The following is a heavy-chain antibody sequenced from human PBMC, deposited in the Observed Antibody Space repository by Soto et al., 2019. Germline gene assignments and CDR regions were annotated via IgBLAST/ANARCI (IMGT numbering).Heavy chain of an antibody. D-gene: IGHD1-26*01. Sequence: ASVKVSCKASGYTFTSYYMHWVRQAPGQGLEWMGIINPSGGSTSYAQKFQGRVTMTRDTSTSTVYMELSSLRSEDTAVYYCARDRTLVGAPHYFDYWGQGPLVTVSS. CDR3: ARDRTLVGAPHYFDY. V-gene: IGHV1-46*01. CDR1: GYTFTSYY. J-gene: IGHJ4*02. CDR2: INPSGGST.